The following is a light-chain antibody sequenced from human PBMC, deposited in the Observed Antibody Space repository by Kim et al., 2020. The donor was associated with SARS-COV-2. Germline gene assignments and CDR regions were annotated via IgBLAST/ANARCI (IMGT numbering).Light chain of an antibody. CDR1: QSVTTY. CDR3: QQYDNWPPGT. V-gene: IGKV3-15*01. J-gene: IGKJ2*01. Sequence: VSPGDRATLSCRASQSVTTYLAWYQQKPGQAPRLLIYDASTRATGIPARFSGSGSGTEFTLTISSLQSEDFAVYYCQQYDNWPPGTFGQGTKLEI. CDR2: DAS.